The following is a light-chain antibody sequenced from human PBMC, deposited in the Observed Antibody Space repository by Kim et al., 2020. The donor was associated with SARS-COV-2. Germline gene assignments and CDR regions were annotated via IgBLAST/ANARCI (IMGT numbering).Light chain of an antibody. Sequence: SSVKLTCTLSSGHSSYIIAWHQRQPGEAPRYLMKLEGSGSYNKGSGVPGRFTGSSSGADRYLTISNLQSEDEADYYCETWDSNTWVFGGGTQLTVL. CDR1: SGHSSYI. J-gene: IGLJ3*02. V-gene: IGLV4-60*03. CDR3: ETWDSNTWV. CDR2: LEGSGSY.